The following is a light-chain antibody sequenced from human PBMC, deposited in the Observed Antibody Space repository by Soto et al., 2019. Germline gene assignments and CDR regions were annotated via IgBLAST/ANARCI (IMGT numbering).Light chain of an antibody. V-gene: IGLV2-14*01. J-gene: IGLJ1*01. Sequence: QSVLTQPASVSGSPGQSITLSCTGTSSDVGAYNYVSWFQHHPGKPPKLIIYEVTNRPSGVSNRFSASKSGNTASLTISGLQDEEEADYYGSSYRGNSPYVFGTGTKVTVL. CDR1: SSDVGAYNY. CDR2: EVT. CDR3: SSYRGNSPYV.